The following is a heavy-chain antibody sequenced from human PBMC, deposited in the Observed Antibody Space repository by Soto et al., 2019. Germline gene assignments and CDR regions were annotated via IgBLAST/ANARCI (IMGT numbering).Heavy chain of an antibody. D-gene: IGHD5-12*01. CDR1: GFTFSSYG. CDR3: AKDGAVGGYEYPGDDYGGNFGPKNWFDH. V-gene: IGHV3-30*18. J-gene: IGHJ5*02. Sequence: QVQLVESGGGVVQPGRSLRLSCAASGFTFSSYGMHWVRQAPGKGLEWVAVISYDGSNKYYADSVKGRFTISRDNSKNTLYMQRNGLRAEDTAVYYCAKDGAVGGYEYPGDDYGGNFGPKNWFDHWGQGTLVTVSS. CDR2: ISYDGSNK.